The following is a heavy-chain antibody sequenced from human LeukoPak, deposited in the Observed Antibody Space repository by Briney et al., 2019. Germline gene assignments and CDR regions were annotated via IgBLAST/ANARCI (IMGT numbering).Heavy chain of an antibody. Sequence: GGSLRLSCAASGFTFSNYGMHWVRQAPGKGLEWVTVVSNSGTTTYYADSVKGRFTTSRDNSKNTLYLQMNSLTSEDTAIYFCAREGLGPTFSAWFDPWGQGTLVTVSS. J-gene: IGHJ5*02. CDR3: AREGLGPTFSAWFDP. V-gene: IGHV3-30*03. D-gene: IGHD1-26*01. CDR1: GFTFSNYG. CDR2: VSNSGTTT.